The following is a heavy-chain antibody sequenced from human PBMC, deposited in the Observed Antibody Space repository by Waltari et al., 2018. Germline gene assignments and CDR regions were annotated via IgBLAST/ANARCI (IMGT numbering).Heavy chain of an antibody. J-gene: IGHJ5*02. CDR2: ITPIFGTA. V-gene: IGHV1-69*08. CDR3: ARGPGGSSWYKPIDWFDP. Sequence: QVQLVQSGAEVKKPGSSVKVSCTASGGTFSSYAISWVRQDPGQGLEWMGRITPIFGTANYAQKFQGRVTITADKSTSTAYMELSSLRSEDTAVYYCARGPGGSSWYKPIDWFDPWGQGTLVTVSS. CDR1: GGTFSSYA. D-gene: IGHD6-13*01.